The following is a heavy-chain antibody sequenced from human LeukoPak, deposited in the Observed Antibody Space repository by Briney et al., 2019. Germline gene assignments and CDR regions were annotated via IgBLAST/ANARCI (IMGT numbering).Heavy chain of an antibody. Sequence: GASLRLSCAASGFTVTNYAMYWVRQAPGKGLEWVSAISGRDDSTYYADSVKGRFTISRDTSKNTLFLQMNSLKAEDTAVYYCAKWGDYDILTGYYDPDYWGQGTLVTVSS. J-gene: IGHJ4*02. D-gene: IGHD3-9*01. CDR2: ISGRDDST. CDR1: GFTVTNYA. CDR3: AKWGDYDILTGYYDPDY. V-gene: IGHV3-23*01.